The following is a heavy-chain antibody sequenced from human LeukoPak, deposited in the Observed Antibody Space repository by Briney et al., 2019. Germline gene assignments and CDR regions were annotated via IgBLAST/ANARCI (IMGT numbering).Heavy chain of an antibody. D-gene: IGHD6-19*01. CDR1: GYTFTSYG. CDR3: ARSSSGWYGDY. CDR2: ISAYNGNT. J-gene: IGHJ4*02. V-gene: IGHV1-18*04. Sequence: ASVKLSCTASGYTFTSYGISWVRQAPGQGLEWMGWISAYNGNTNHAQKLQGRVTITTDTSTSTAYMELRSLRSDDTAVYYCARSSSGWYGDYWGQGTLVTVSS.